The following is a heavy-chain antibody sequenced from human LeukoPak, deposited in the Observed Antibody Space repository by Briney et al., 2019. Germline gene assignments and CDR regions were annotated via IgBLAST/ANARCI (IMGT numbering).Heavy chain of an antibody. CDR2: ISAYNGNT. CDR1: GYTFTTYG. V-gene: IGHV1-18*01. J-gene: IGHJ4*02. D-gene: IGHD6-13*01. CDR3: ARDQFASSSDF. Sequence: GASVKVSCKASGYTFTTYGITWVRQAPGQGLEWMGWISAYNGNTNYAQKLQGRVTMTTDTSTSTAYMELRSLRSGDTAIYYCARDQFASSSDFWGQGTLVTVFS.